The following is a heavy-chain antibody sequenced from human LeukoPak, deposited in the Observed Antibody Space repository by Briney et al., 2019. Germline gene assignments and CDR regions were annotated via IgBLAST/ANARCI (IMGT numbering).Heavy chain of an antibody. CDR3: AKDSTNLAYDYVWGSYRYGYDYFDY. J-gene: IGHJ4*02. CDR1: GFTFSSYA. D-gene: IGHD3-16*02. Sequence: PGGSLRLSCAASGFTFSSYAMSWVRQAPGKGLEWVSAISGSGGSTYYADSVKGRFTISRDNSKNTLYLQMNSLRAEDTAVYYCAKDSTNLAYDYVWGSYRYGYDYFDYWGQGTLVTVSS. CDR2: ISGSGGST. V-gene: IGHV3-23*01.